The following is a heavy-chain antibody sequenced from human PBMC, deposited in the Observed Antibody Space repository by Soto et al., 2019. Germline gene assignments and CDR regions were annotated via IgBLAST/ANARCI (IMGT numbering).Heavy chain of an antibody. V-gene: IGHV3-74*01. CDR1: GFTFSRHW. D-gene: IGHD2-2*01. Sequence: GGSLRLSCAASGFTFSRHWMHWVRQAPGKGLVWVSRIDSYGSSTHYADSVKGRFTISRDNAKNTLYLQMNSLRAEDTAVYYCASPVVPAAMGGPYFYGIDVRGQGTTVTVSS. CDR3: ASPVVPAAMGGPYFYGIDV. J-gene: IGHJ6*02. CDR2: IDSYGSST.